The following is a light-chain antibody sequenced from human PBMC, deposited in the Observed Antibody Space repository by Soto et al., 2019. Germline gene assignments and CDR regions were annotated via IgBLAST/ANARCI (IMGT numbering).Light chain of an antibody. J-gene: IGKJ1*01. CDR3: QQRSNWPT. CDR1: QSVSSY. CDR2: DAS. Sequence: EIVLTQSPATLSLSPGERATLSCRASQSVSSYLAWYQQKPAQAPRLLIYDASNRATGIPARFSGSGSGTDFTLTISSLDPEDFAVYYCQQRSNWPTFGQGTKVEIK. V-gene: IGKV3-11*01.